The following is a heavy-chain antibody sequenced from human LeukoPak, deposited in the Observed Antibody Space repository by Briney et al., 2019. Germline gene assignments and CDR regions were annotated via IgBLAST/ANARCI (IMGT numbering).Heavy chain of an antibody. D-gene: IGHD6-6*01. CDR3: AKDRVGYSSSSGRGMDV. CDR2: ISGSGGST. J-gene: IGHJ6*02. Sequence: GGSLRLSCAASGFTFSSYAMSWVRQAPGKGLEWVSAISGSGGSTYYADSVKGRLTISRDNSKNTLYLQMNSLRAEDTAVYYCAKDRVGYSSSSGRGMDVWGRGTTVTVSS. V-gene: IGHV3-23*01. CDR1: GFTFSSYA.